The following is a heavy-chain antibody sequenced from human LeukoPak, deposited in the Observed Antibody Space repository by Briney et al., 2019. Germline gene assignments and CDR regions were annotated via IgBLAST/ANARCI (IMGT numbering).Heavy chain of an antibody. D-gene: IGHD3-9*01. V-gene: IGHV3-48*01. CDR2: ISSSSSTT. CDR1: GFTFSSYS. Sequence: GGSLRLSCAASGFTFSSYSMNWVRQAPGKGLEWVSYISSSSSTTYYADSVKGRFTISRDNAKNSLYLQMNSLRAEDTAVYYCARGGPTYYDILTGYYYDDAFDIWGQGTMVTVSS. CDR3: ARGGPTYYDILTGYYYDDAFDI. J-gene: IGHJ3*02.